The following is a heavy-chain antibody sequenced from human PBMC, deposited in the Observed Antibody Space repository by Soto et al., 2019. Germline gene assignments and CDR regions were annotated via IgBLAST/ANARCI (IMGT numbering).Heavy chain of an antibody. CDR1: GCTFSSYA. Sequence: GASVKVSCKACGCTFSSYAISWVRQAPGQGREWMGGIIPIFGTANYAQKFQGRVTITADKSTSTAYMELSSLRSEDTAVYYCARDLGLYCSSTSCYYGMEVWGQGTTVTVSS. CDR2: IIPIFGTA. CDR3: ARDLGLYCSSTSCYYGMEV. D-gene: IGHD2-2*01. J-gene: IGHJ6*01. V-gene: IGHV1-69*06.